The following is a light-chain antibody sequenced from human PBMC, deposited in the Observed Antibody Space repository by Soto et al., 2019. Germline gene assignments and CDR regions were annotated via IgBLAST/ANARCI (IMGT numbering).Light chain of an antibody. CDR2: GAS. V-gene: IGKV3-20*01. CDR3: QQYGSSPVT. Sequence: EIVLTQSPGTLSLSPGERATLSCRASQSVSSSYFAWYQQKPGQAPRLLIYGASSRATGIPDRFSGSGSGTDFTLTISRLEPEDLAVYYCQQYGSSPVTFGPGTKVDIK. J-gene: IGKJ3*01. CDR1: QSVSSSY.